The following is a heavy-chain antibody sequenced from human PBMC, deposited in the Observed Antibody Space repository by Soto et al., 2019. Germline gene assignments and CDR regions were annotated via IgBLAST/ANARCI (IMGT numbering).Heavy chain of an antibody. D-gene: IGHD3-10*01. J-gene: IGHJ4*02. CDR1: GGSISSSY. V-gene: IGHV4-59*01. CDR2: IYYSGNT. CDR3: ARRVKYGSGRRPAYYFDY. Sequence: PSETLSLTCTVSGGSISSSYWSWIRQPPGKGLEWLAYIYYSGNTNYNPSLKSRVTISVDTSKNQFPLKLSSVTAADTAVYYCARRVKYGSGRRPAYYFDYWGQGTLVTVSS.